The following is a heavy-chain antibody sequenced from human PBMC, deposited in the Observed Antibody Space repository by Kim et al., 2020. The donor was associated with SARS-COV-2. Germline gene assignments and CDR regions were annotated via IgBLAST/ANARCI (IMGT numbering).Heavy chain of an antibody. CDR2: ISAYNGNT. CDR3: ARDQPYYDSPLGSLRHSFDY. V-gene: IGHV1-18*04. CDR1: GYTFTSYG. Sequence: ASVKVSCKASGYTFTSYGISWVRQAPGQGLEWMGWISAYNGNTNYAQKLQGRVTMTTDTSTSTAYMELRSLRSDDTAVYYCARDQPYYDSPLGSLRHSFDYWGQGTLVTVSS. D-gene: IGHD3-22*01. J-gene: IGHJ4*02.